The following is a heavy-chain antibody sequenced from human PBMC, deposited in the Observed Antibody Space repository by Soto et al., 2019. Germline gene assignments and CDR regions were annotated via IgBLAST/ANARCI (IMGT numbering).Heavy chain of an antibody. CDR2: ISSNGDTT. J-gene: IGHJ3*02. D-gene: IGHD3-10*01. Sequence: PGGSLRLSCSGSGFSFRGDAVHWVRQPPGKGLEDVSVISSNGDTTDYADSVKGRFTIYRDNFKNTLYLEMSSLRLEDTAIYYCVVRGSAFDIWGQGTMVTVSS. CDR3: VVRGSAFDI. V-gene: IGHV3-64D*08. CDR1: GFSFRGDA.